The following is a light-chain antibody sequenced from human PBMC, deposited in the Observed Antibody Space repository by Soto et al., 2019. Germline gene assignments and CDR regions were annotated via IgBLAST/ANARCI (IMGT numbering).Light chain of an antibody. V-gene: IGKV3-20*01. CDR3: QQYGSSLST. J-gene: IGKJ1*01. CDR2: ATS. CDR1: QSVSRY. Sequence: ESALAQSPSTLSLSPGERASLSCMASQSVSRYLAWYQQKPGQAPRLLIYATSSRATDIPDRFIGYGSGTDFTLTISGLEPEDFAVYYCQQYGSSLSTFGQGTKVDIK.